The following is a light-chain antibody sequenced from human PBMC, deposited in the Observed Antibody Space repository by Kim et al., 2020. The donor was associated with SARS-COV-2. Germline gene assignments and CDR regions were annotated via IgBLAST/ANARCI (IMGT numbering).Light chain of an antibody. V-gene: IGKV3-15*01. CDR2: DAS. CDR1: QSVSSN. CDR3: QQYRSWPRT. Sequence: EIVMTQSPVTLSVSPGESATLSCRASQSVSSNLAWYQQKPGQAPRLLIYDASTRATGIPARFRGSGSGTEFTLTISSLQSEEFAVYYCQQYRSWPRTFGQGTKVDIK. J-gene: IGKJ1*01.